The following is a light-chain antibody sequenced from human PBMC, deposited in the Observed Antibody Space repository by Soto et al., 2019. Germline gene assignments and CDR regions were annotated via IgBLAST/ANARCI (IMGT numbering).Light chain of an antibody. CDR2: RNH. Sequence: QSVLTQSPSASGTPGQRVTISCSGSTSNIGTYAVNWYQQLPRTAPTLLIFRNHHRPSGVPDRFSGSKSGTSASLAISGPQSADEADYYCAAWDASLRAVVFGGGTKVTVL. J-gene: IGLJ2*01. V-gene: IGLV1-44*01. CDR1: TSNIGTYA. CDR3: AAWDASLRAVV.